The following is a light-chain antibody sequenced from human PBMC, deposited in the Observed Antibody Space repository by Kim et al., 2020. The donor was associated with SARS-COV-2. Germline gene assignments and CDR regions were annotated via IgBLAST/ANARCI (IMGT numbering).Light chain of an antibody. CDR3: QQYYSTPPS. CDR1: QTVLYNSNNKNY. CDR2: GAS. Sequence: RATLNCKASQTVLYNSNNKNYVAWYQQKPGQAPKLLIYGASIRESGVSDRFSGSGSETDFTLTISSLQAEDVAVYYCQQYYSTPPSFGQGTKLEI. J-gene: IGKJ2*03. V-gene: IGKV4-1*01.